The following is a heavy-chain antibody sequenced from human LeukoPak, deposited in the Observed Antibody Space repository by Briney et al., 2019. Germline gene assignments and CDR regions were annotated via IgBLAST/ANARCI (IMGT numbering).Heavy chain of an antibody. V-gene: IGHV1-69*05. CDR2: IIPIFGTA. CDR3: ARDLTHDYGDYV. Sequence: ASVKVSCKASGYTFTSYGISWVRQAPGQGLEWMGGIIPIFGTANYAQKFQGRVTITTDESTSTAYMELSSLRSEDTAVYYCARDLTHDYGDYVWGQGTLVTVSS. CDR1: GYTFTSYG. D-gene: IGHD4-17*01. J-gene: IGHJ4*02.